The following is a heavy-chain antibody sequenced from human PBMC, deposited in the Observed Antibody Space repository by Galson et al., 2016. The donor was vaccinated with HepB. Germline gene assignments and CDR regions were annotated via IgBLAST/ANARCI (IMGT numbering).Heavy chain of an antibody. Sequence: SLRLSCAASGFTFSGYGIHWVRQAPGKGLEWVALIWNDGSKKYYADSVKGRFTISRDNSKNTLYLQMNSLRAEDTAVYYCARSGSYYDSSGYYRDPFDYWGQGTLVTVSS. D-gene: IGHD3-22*01. CDR2: IWNDGSKK. J-gene: IGHJ4*02. V-gene: IGHV3-33*08. CDR3: ARSGSYYDSSGYYRDPFDY. CDR1: GFTFSGYG.